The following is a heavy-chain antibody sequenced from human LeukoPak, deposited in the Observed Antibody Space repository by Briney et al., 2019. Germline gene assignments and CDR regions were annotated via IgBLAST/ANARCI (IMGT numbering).Heavy chain of an antibody. CDR3: ARMPGYSYYYMDV. CDR1: GGSISSSSYY. Sequence: SETLSLTCTVSGGSISSSSYYWGWIRQPPGKGLEWIGNVYYTGTTYHNPSLKSRVTISVDTSKNQFSLKLSSVTAADTAVYYCARMPGYSYYYMDVWGKGTTVTVSS. CDR2: VYYTGTT. D-gene: IGHD5-18*01. V-gene: IGHV4-39*01. J-gene: IGHJ6*03.